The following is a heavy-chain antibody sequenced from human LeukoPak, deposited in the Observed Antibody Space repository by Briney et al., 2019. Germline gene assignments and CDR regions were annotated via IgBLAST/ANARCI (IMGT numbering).Heavy chain of an antibody. CDR3: AKGTPGIAVAGFYYFDY. CDR2: TYYRSKWYN. V-gene: IGHV6-1*01. Sequence: SQTLSLTCAISGDSVSSNSAAWNWIRQSPSRGLEWLGRTYYRSKWYNDYAVSVKSRITINPDTSKNQFSLQLNSVTPEDTAVYYCAKGTPGIAVAGFYYFDYWGQGTLVTVSS. J-gene: IGHJ4*02. D-gene: IGHD6-19*01. CDR1: GDSVSSNSAA.